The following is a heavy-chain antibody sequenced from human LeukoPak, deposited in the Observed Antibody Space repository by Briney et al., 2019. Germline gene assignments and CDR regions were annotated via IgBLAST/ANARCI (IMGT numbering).Heavy chain of an antibody. CDR3: AKDKIIAEAGTFDY. D-gene: IGHD6-13*01. Sequence: PGRSLRLSCAASGFTFDDFAMHWVRQAPGMGREWVLGISRDSGSIGYADSVKGRFTISRDNAKNSLYLHMNSLRAEDTALYYYAKDKIIAEAGTFDYWGQGTLVTASS. CDR1: GFTFDDFA. J-gene: IGHJ4*02. CDR2: ISRDSGSI. V-gene: IGHV3-9*01.